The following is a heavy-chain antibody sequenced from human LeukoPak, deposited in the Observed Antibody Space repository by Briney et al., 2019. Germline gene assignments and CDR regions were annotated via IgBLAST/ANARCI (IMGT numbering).Heavy chain of an antibody. CDR3: ARDRHYFDY. CDR2: IYYSGST. J-gene: IGHJ4*02. V-gene: IGHV4-31*11. CDR1: GGSISSGGYS. Sequence: SQTLSLTCAVSGGSISSGGYSWSWIRQHPGKGLEWIGYIYYSGSTYYNPSLKSRVTISVDTSKNQFSLKLSSVTAADTAVYYCARDRHYFDYWGQGTLVTVSS.